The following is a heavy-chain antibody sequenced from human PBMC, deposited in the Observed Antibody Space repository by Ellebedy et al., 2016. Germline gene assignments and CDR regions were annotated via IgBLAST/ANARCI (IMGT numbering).Heavy chain of an antibody. Sequence: GSLRLSXAVYGGSFSGYYWSWIRQPPGKGLEWIGEINHSGSTNYNPSLKSRVTISVDTSKNQFSLKLSSVTAADTAVYYCARSGVPAALDYWGQGTLVTVSS. V-gene: IGHV4-34*01. CDR2: INHSGST. CDR1: GGSFSGYY. D-gene: IGHD2-2*01. J-gene: IGHJ4*02. CDR3: ARSGVPAALDY.